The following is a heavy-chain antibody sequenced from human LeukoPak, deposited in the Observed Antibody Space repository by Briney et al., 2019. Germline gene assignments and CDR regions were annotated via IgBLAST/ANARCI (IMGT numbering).Heavy chain of an antibody. CDR3: ARDGYYYESRGFEDKES. Sequence: GGSLRLSCAASGFTFSSYSMNWVRQAPGKGLEWVANIKQDGSEKYFVDSVKGRFTISRDNAKNSLYLQMNNLRAEDTAVYYCARDGYYYESRGFEDKESWGKGTMVTVSS. V-gene: IGHV3-7*01. CDR1: GFTFSSYS. J-gene: IGHJ4*02. CDR2: IKQDGSEK. D-gene: IGHD3-22*01.